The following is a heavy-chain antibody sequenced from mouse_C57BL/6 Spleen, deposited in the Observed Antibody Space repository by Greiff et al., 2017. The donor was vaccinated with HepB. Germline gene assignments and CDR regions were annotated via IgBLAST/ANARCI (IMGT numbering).Heavy chain of an antibody. CDR3: ARYDYDIAMDY. D-gene: IGHD2-4*01. Sequence: VKLQESGPGLVAPSQSLSITCTVSGFSLTSYGVDWVRQSPGKGLEWLGVIWGVGSTNYNSALKSRLSISKDNSKSQVFLKMNSLQTDDTAMYYCARYDYDIAMDYWGQGTSVTVSS. CDR1: GFSLTSYG. V-gene: IGHV2-6*01. CDR2: IWGVGST. J-gene: IGHJ4*01.